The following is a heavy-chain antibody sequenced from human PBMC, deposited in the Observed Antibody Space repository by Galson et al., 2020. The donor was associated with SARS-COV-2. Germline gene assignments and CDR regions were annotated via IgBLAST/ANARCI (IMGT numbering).Heavy chain of an antibody. CDR2: IYTSGST. D-gene: IGHD4-17*01. J-gene: IGHJ6*02. CDR1: GGSISSGSYY. V-gene: IGHV4-61*02. Sequence: SETLSLTCTVSGGSISSGSYYWSWIRQPAGKGLEWIGRIYTSGSTNYNPSLKSRVTISVDTSKNQFSLKLSSVTAADTAVYYCATSIPYGDYVGYYYGMDVWGQGTTVTVSS. CDR3: ATSIPYGDYVGYYYGMDV.